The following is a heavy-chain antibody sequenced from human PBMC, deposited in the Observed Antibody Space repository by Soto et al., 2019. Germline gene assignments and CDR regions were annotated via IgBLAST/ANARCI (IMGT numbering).Heavy chain of an antibody. J-gene: IGHJ4*02. CDR3: ARGYSGYDSPDY. V-gene: IGHV3-74*01. Sequence: GGSLRLSCAASGFTFSSYWMHWVRQAPGKGLVWVSRINSDGSSTYYADSVKGRSTISRDNAKNTLYLQMNSLRAEDTAVFYCARGYSGYDSPDYWGQGTLVTVSS. D-gene: IGHD5-12*01. CDR2: INSDGSST. CDR1: GFTFSSYW.